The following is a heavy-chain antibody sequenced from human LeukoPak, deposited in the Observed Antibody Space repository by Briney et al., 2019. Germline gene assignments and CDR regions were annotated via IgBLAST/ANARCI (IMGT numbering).Heavy chain of an antibody. CDR3: ARTASMVAPRTTSLQDYYYMDV. CDR2: IYYSGST. Sequence: PSETLSLTCTVSGGSISSSSYYWGWIRQPPGKGLEWIGSIYYSGSTYYNPSPKSRVTISVDTSKNQFSLKLSSVTAADTAVYYCARTASMVAPRTTSLQDYYYMDVWGKGTTVTVSS. CDR1: GGSISSSSYY. V-gene: IGHV4-39*01. D-gene: IGHD2-15*01. J-gene: IGHJ6*03.